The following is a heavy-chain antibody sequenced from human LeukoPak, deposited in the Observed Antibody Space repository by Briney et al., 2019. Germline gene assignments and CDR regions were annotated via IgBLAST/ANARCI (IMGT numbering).Heavy chain of an antibody. V-gene: IGHV3-23*01. D-gene: IGHD3-22*01. CDR1: GFTFSSYA. J-gene: IGHJ4*02. Sequence: GGSLRLSCAASGFTFSSYAMSWVRQAPGKGLEWVSAISGSGGSTYYADSVKGRFTISRDNSKNSLYLQMNSLRAEDTAVCYCAYYYYDSSGYYGFDYWGQGTLVTVSS. CDR2: ISGSGGST. CDR3: AYYYYDSSGYYGFDY.